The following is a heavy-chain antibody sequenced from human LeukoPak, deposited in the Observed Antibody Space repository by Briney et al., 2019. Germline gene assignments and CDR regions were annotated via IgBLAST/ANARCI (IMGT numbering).Heavy chain of an antibody. CDR1: GVSISSYY. CDR2: ISDSGST. V-gene: IGHV4-59*08. Sequence: PSETLSLTCTVSGVSISSYYWSWIRQPPGKGLEGIGYISDSGSTNYNPSLKSRATISLDTSKNQFSLKLSSVTAADTAVYYCAGHHPRNTVDFWGQGTLVTVSS. J-gene: IGHJ4*02. D-gene: IGHD2/OR15-2a*01. CDR3: AGHHPRNTVDF.